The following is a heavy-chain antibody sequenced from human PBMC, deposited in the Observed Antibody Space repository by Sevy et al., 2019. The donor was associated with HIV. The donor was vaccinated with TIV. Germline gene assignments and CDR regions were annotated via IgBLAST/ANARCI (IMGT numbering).Heavy chain of an antibody. CDR3: AKEGSGDGYYYYCMDV. V-gene: IGHV3-30*02. Sequence: GGSLRLSCAASGFTFSSYGMHWVRQAPGKGLEWVAYIRYDGSNKYYADSVKGRFTISRDNAKNTLYLQMNSLRVEDTAVYYCAKEGSGDGYYYYCMDVWGQGTTVTVSS. CDR2: IRYDGSNK. J-gene: IGHJ6*02. D-gene: IGHD3-10*01. CDR1: GFTFSSYG.